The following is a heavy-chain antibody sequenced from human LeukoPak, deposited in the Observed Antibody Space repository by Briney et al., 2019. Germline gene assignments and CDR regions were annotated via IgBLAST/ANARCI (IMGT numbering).Heavy chain of an antibody. D-gene: IGHD3-22*01. V-gene: IGHV1-2*02. J-gene: IGHJ5*02. CDR2: INPNSGGT. CDR3: AREGAYYDIYGMVGRFDP. CDR1: GYTFTGYY. Sequence: ASVKVSCKASGYTFTGYYMHWVRQAPGQGLEWMGWINPNSGGTNYAQKFQGRVTMTRDTSISTAYMELSRLRSDDTAVYYCAREGAYYDIYGMVGRFDPWGQGTLVTVSS.